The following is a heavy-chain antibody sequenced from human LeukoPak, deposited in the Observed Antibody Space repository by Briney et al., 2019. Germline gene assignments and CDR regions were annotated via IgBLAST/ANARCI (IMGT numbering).Heavy chain of an antibody. CDR3: ARREWDQHHRFLDY. D-gene: IGHD1-26*01. CDR1: GFTSRSIE. J-gene: IGHJ4*02. V-gene: IGHV3-48*03. Sequence: PGGPWGSSFAAPGFTSRSIELAGFPKAPGGGLDGVSYFSRRATTIYYTDSVKGRFTISRDNAKNSLYLQMNSLSAEDTAVYYCARREWDQHHRFLDYWGRGTLVTVSS. CDR2: FSRRATTI.